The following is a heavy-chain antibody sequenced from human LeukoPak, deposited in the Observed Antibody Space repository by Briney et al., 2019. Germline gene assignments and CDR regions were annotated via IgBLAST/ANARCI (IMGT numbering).Heavy chain of an antibody. D-gene: IGHD2-2*01. Sequence: GGSLRLSCAASGFTFSSYSMNWVRQAPGKGLEWVSSISSSSSYIYYPDSVKGRFTISRDNAKNSLYLQMNSLRAEDTAVYYCAREIEGYQRGWFDPWGQGTLVTVSS. CDR3: AREIEGYQRGWFDP. CDR1: GFTFSSYS. V-gene: IGHV3-21*01. CDR2: ISSSSSYI. J-gene: IGHJ5*02.